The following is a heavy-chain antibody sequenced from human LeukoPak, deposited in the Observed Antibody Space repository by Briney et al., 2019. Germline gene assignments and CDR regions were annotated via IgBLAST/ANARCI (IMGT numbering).Heavy chain of an antibody. CDR2: IRYDGSNK. V-gene: IGHV3-30*02. CDR3: AKGPLERYFDWLSYFDY. D-gene: IGHD3-9*01. J-gene: IGHJ4*02. Sequence: GGSLRLSCAASGFTFSSYGMHWVRQAPGKGLEWVASIRYDGSNKYYADSVKGRFTISRDNSKNTLYLQMNSLRAEDTAVYYCAKGPLERYFDWLSYFDYWGQGTLVTVSS. CDR1: GFTFSSYG.